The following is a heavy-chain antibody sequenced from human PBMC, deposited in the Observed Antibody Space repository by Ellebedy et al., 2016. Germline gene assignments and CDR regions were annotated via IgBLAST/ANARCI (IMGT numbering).Heavy chain of an antibody. J-gene: IGHJ4*02. Sequence: GESLKISXAASGFTFSSYAMHWVRQAPGKGLEWVAVISYDGSNKYYADSMKGRFTISRDNSKNTLYLQMNSLRAEDTAVYYCARDPSYCSSTSCYIPDYWGQGTLVTVSS. V-gene: IGHV3-30-3*01. CDR2: ISYDGSNK. D-gene: IGHD2-2*02. CDR3: ARDPSYCSSTSCYIPDY. CDR1: GFTFSSYA.